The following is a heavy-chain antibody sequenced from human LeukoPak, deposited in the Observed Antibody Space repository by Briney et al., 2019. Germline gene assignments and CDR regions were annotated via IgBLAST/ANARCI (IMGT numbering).Heavy chain of an antibody. CDR1: GFTFTNYD. J-gene: IGHJ3*02. Sequence: GASVKVSCKATGFTFTNYDINWVRQATGQGLEWMGWMNPIDGNTGYAQKFQGRVTMTRDTSISTAYMELRSLTSEDTAVYYCARVYGDSDAFDIWGQGTMVTVSS. CDR2: MNPIDGNT. V-gene: IGHV1-8*01. D-gene: IGHD4-17*01. CDR3: ARVYGDSDAFDI.